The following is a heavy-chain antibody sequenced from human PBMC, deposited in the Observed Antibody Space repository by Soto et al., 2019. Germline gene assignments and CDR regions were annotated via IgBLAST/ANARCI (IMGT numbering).Heavy chain of an antibody. J-gene: IGHJ3*02. CDR3: ARRDYEKRAHDI. CDR1: GYTFTNYG. CDR2: ISAYNGDK. D-gene: IGHD3-22*01. V-gene: IGHV1-18*01. Sequence: ASVKVSCKASGYTFTNYGFSWVRQAPGQGLEWMGWISAYNGDKKYAQKFQGRVTMTTDISARTADMELRSLRSDDTAMYYCARRDYEKRAHDIWGQGTMVTVSS.